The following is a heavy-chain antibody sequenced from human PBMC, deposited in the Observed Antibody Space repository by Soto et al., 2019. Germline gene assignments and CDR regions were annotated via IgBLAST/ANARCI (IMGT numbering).Heavy chain of an antibody. CDR1: GDTFKNCV. J-gene: IGHJ6*02. D-gene: IGHD3-10*01. Sequence: SVKVSCKASGDTFKNCVISWVRQAPGQGLEWMGGNIPLFGTTDFAQRFQGRLTITTDESTTTAYMELSRLRSEDTATYYCAAELGFGKLSVVWGQGTTVTVSS. V-gene: IGHV1-69*05. CDR3: AAELGFGKLSVV. CDR2: NIPLFGTT.